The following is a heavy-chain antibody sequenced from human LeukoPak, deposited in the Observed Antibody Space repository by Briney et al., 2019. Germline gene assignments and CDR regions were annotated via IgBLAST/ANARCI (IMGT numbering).Heavy chain of an antibody. CDR2: ISGSGGST. J-gene: IGHJ4*02. Sequence: GGSLRLSCAASGFTFSSYAMSWVRQAPGKGPEWVSAISGSGGSTYYADSVKGRFTISRDNSKNTLYLQMNSLRAEDTAVYYCAKEPGYCSGGSCYHYFDYWGQGTLVTVSS. CDR1: GFTFSSYA. V-gene: IGHV3-23*01. D-gene: IGHD2-15*01. CDR3: AKEPGYCSGGSCYHYFDY.